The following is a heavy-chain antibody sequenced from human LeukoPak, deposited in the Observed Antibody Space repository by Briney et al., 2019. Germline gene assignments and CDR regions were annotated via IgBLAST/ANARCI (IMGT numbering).Heavy chain of an antibody. CDR3: ARNSGSYAGSAFDI. Sequence: GGSLRLSCAASGFTFSDYYMSWIRQAPGKGLEWVSYISSSGSTIYYADSVKGRFTISRDNAKNSLYLQMNSLRAEDAAVYYCARNSGSYAGSAFDIWGQGTMVTVSS. J-gene: IGHJ3*02. CDR2: ISSSGSTI. V-gene: IGHV3-11*01. CDR1: GFTFSDYY. D-gene: IGHD1-26*01.